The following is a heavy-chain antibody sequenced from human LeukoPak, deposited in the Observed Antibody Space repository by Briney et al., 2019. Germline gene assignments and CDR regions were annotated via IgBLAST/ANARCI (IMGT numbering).Heavy chain of an antibody. J-gene: IGHJ4*02. V-gene: IGHV3-7*04. CDR3: ARGIDEWLYLNY. CDR1: GFPFAPFW. CDR2: MNQDGSEV. Sequence: GGSLRLSCAASGFPFAPFWMTWVRQAPGKGPEFVATMNQDGSEVAYGNSVRGRFTISRDNAKNSLYLQMYSLRAEDTAVYYCARGIDEWLYLNYWGQGALVTVSS. D-gene: IGHD3-3*01.